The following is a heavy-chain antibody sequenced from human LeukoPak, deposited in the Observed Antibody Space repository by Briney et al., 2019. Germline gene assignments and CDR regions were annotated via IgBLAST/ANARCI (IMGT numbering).Heavy chain of an antibody. CDR3: ARDGSAGGNSGYFNY. Sequence: GGSLRLSCAASGFTFSSYAMHWVRQAPGKGLEWVSIIYSGGDTYYADSVKGRFTISRDNSKNTLYLQMNSLRAEDTAVYYCARDGSAGGNSGYFNYWGQGTLVTVSS. CDR1: GFTFSSYA. D-gene: IGHD3-22*01. J-gene: IGHJ4*02. CDR2: IYSGGDT. V-gene: IGHV3-53*01.